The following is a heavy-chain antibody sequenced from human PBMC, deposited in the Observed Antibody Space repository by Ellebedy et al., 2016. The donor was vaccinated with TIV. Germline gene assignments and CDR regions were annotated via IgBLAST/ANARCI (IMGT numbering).Heavy chain of an antibody. CDR1: GITFRSYC. D-gene: IGHD5-24*01. V-gene: IGHV3-7*01. Sequence: GESLKISCAASGITFRSYCMTWVRQAPGKGLEWVASIKYDGTENYHAGSVRGRFTISRDNAQNSMYLQMNSPRAEDTAVYYCTRWYYHNGLDAWGQGTTVTVS. CDR3: TRWYYHNGLDA. J-gene: IGHJ6*02. CDR2: IKYDGTEN.